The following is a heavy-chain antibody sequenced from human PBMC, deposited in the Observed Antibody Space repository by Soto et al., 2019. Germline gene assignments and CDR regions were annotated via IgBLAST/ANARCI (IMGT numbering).Heavy chain of an antibody. CDR1: GCSFTSYW. V-gene: IGHV5-10-1*01. CDR2: IDPSDSYT. J-gene: IGHJ6*02. Sequence: PGESLKISCKGSGCSFTSYWISWVRQMPGKGLEWMGRIDPSDSYTNYSPSFQGHVTISADKSISTAYLQWSSLKASDTAVYYCARDSSGYYYDYYYGMDVWGQGTTVTVSS. D-gene: IGHD3-22*01. CDR3: ARDSSGYYYDYYYGMDV.